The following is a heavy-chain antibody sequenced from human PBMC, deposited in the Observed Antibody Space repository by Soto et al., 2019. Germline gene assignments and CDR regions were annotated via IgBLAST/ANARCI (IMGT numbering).Heavy chain of an antibody. Sequence: QLQLQESGSGLVKPSQTLSLTCAVSGGSISSGDYSWSWIRQPPGKGLEWIGYIYRGGSTYFNPSLESRVTISVDRSKNQFSLKLSSVTAADTAVYYCASGSHVPHFWGQGTLVTVSS. CDR1: GGSISSGDYS. D-gene: IGHD6-6*01. CDR2: IYRGGST. J-gene: IGHJ4*02. CDR3: ASGSHVPHF. V-gene: IGHV4-30-2*01.